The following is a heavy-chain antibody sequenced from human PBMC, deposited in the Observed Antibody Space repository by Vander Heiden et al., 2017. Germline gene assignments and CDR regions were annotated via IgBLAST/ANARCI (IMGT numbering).Heavy chain of an antibody. CDR3: TRPSGSTYSSSSSWFDP. CDR1: AFSFSGPA. CDR2: SRSKANSYAT. V-gene: IGHV3-73*02. J-gene: IGHJ5*02. D-gene: IGHD6-6*01. Sequence: EVQLVESGGGLVQPGGSLKLSCAASAFSFSGPAMHWVRQASGKGLEWVGRSRSKANSYATAYAASVKGRFTISRDDSKNTAYLQMNSLKTEDTAVYYCTRPSGSTYSSSSSWFDPWGQGTLVTVSS.